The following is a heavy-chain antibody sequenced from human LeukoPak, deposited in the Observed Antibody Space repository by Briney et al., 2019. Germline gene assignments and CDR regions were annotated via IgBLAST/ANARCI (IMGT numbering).Heavy chain of an antibody. J-gene: IGHJ6*03. CDR1: GGSISSGSYY. D-gene: IGHD6-19*01. Sequence: PSQTLSLTCTVSGGSISSGSYYWSWIRQPAGKGLEWIGRIYTSGSTNYNPSLKSRVTISVDTSKNQFSLKLSSVTAADTAVYYCARSSGREYYYYYYYIDVWGKGTTVAISS. V-gene: IGHV4-61*02. CDR3: ARSSGREYYYYYYYIDV. CDR2: IYTSGST.